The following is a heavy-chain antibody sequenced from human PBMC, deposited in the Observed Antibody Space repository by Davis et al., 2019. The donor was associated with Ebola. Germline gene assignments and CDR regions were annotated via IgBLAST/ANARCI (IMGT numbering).Heavy chain of an antibody. CDR2: ISGSGGST. CDR1: GVTFRNYV. D-gene: IGHD3-10*01. V-gene: IGHV3-23*01. CDR3: AKYASFYYAVGSNWFDP. J-gene: IGHJ5*02. Sequence: GESLKISCAVSGVTFRNYVMSWVRQAPGKGLEWVSAISGSGGSTYYADSVKGWFTISRDNSKNTLYLQMNSLRAEDTAVYYCAKYASFYYAVGSNWFDPWGQGTLVTVSS.